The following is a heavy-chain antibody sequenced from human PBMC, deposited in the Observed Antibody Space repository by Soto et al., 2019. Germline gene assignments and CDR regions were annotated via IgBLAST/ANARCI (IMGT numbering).Heavy chain of an antibody. CDR3: ARLIGNSWLDS. Sequence: SETLSLTYTVSGGSISGGGYYWSWIRQHPGKGLEWIGYIYYSGSTYYNPSLKSRVTISVDTSNNQFSLQLNSVTPDDTAVYYCARLIGNSWLDSWGQGTLVTVSS. CDR2: IYYSGST. J-gene: IGHJ5*01. CDR1: GGSISGGGYY. V-gene: IGHV4-31*03. D-gene: IGHD2-8*01.